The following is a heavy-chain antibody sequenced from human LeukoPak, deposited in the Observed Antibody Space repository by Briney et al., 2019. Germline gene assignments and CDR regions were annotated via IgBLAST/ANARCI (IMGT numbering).Heavy chain of an antibody. CDR2: IIPIFGTA. J-gene: IGHJ6*03. CDR1: GGTFSSYA. V-gene: IGHV1-69*13. Sequence: EASVKVSCKASGGTFSSYAISWVRQAPGQGLEWMGGIIPIFGTANYAQKFQGRVTITADESTSTDYMELSSLRSEDTAVYYCARDRNQLLSHYYYYYMDVWGKGTTVTVSS. CDR3: ARDRNQLLSHYYYYYMDV. D-gene: IGHD2-2*01.